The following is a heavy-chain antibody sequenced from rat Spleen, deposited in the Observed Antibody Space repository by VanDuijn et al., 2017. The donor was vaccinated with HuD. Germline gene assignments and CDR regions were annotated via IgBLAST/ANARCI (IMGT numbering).Heavy chain of an antibody. D-gene: IGHD4-3*01. Sequence: EVQLVESGGGLVLPGRSLKLSCVASGFTFSNYGLHWIRQAPTKGLEWVASISPSGGSTYYRGSVKGRFTISRDNTKSTLYLQMDSLRSDDTATYYCATEELGRGYFDYWGQGVMVTVSS. CDR2: ISPSGGST. CDR1: GFTFSNYG. CDR3: ATEELGRGYFDY. J-gene: IGHJ2*01. V-gene: IGHV5-19*01.